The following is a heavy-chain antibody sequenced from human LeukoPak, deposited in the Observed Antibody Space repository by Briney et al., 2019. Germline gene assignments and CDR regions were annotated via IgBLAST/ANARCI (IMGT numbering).Heavy chain of an antibody. CDR2: ISSTGSYT. CDR1: GFTFSDYY. CDR3: ATFPLGYCSYGSCGGNY. J-gene: IGHJ4*01. Sequence: GGSLRLSCAASGFTFSDYYRSWIRQAPGKGLEWVSYISSTGSYTGYVESVKGRFTISRDTANNSLYLQMNSLRVEDTAVYFRATFPLGYCSYGSCGGNYWGHGTLVTVSS. V-gene: IGHV3-11*03. D-gene: IGHD2-15*01.